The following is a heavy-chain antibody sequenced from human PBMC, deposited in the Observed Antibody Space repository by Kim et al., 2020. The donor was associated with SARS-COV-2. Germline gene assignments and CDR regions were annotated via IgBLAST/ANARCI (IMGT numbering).Heavy chain of an antibody. CDR3: VRAFQHPAA. J-gene: IGHJ1*01. V-gene: IGHV3-74*01. Sequence: GGSLRLSCAASRFTFRDYWMHWVRQAPGRGLVWVSSINTDGSTTGHADSVRGRFSISRDNAKNTLFLQMNSLRVEDTAVYYCVRAFQHPAAWGQGTLVTV. CDR2: INTDGSTT. CDR1: RFTFRDYW. D-gene: IGHD2-2*01.